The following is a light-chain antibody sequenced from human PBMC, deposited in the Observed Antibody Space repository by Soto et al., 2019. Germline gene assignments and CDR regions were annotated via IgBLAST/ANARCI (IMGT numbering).Light chain of an antibody. CDR1: QAVPNN. V-gene: IGKV1-9*01. CDR3: QQVKTYPRT. CDR2: EES. J-gene: IGKJ4*01. Sequence: DIHVTQSPSFLSASVGDRVTITCRPSQAVPNNMAWYQQKPGKPPKLLIYEESTLHSGVPSRFSGRKSGTQFTLTIDSLQPEDFATYCCQQVKTYPRTFGGGTKVDI.